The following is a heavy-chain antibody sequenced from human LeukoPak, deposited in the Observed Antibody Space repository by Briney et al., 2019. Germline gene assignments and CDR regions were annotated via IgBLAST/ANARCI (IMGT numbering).Heavy chain of an antibody. D-gene: IGHD2-15*01. V-gene: IGHV3-53*01. CDR3: ARLYCSGGSCYLDY. CDR2: IYSGGST. CDR1: GFTVSSNY. Sequence: GGSLRLSCAASGFTVSSNYMSWVRQAPGKGLERVSVIYSGGSTYYADSVKGRFTISRDNSKNTLYLQMNSLRADDTAVYYCARLYCSGGSCYLDYWGQGTLVTVSS. J-gene: IGHJ4*02.